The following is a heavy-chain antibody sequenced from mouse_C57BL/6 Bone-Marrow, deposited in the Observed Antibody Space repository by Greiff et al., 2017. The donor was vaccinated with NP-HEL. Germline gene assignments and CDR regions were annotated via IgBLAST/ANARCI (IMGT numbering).Heavy chain of an antibody. Sequence: EVMLVESGGGLVQPGGSLKLSCAASGFTFSDYGMAWVRQAPRKGPEWVAFISNLAYSIYYADTVKGRFSISRENAKNTLYLEMSSLRSEDTAMYYCARGDYGSVFAYWGQGTLVTVSA. J-gene: IGHJ3*01. CDR2: ISNLAYSI. CDR1: GFTFSDYG. V-gene: IGHV5-15*01. CDR3: ARGDYGSVFAY. D-gene: IGHD1-1*01.